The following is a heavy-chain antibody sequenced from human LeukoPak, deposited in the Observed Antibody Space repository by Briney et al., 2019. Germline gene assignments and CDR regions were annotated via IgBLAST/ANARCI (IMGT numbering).Heavy chain of an antibody. CDR2: IYYSGST. D-gene: IGHD4-17*01. CDR1: GGSISSSSYY. CDR3: ARHLLGDYVGLRY. J-gene: IGHJ4*02. V-gene: IGHV4-39*01. Sequence: SETLSLTCTVAGGSISSSSYYSGWIRQPPGKGLEGFGSIYYSGSTYYNPSLKSRVPISVDTSKNQFSLKLSSVTAADTAVYYGARHLLGDYVGLRYWGQGTLVTVSS.